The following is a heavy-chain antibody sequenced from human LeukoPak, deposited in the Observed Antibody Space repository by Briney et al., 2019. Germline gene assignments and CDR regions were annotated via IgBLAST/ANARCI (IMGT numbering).Heavy chain of an antibody. CDR3: ARDMCSGGGCIIGYFDY. CDR2: ISYDGSNK. J-gene: IGHJ4*02. Sequence: GGSLRLSCAASGFTFSSYAMHWVRQAPGKGLEWVAVISYDGSNKYYADSVKGRFTISRDNSKNTLYLQMNSLRAEDTAVYYCARDMCSGGGCIIGYFDYWGQGTLVTVSS. V-gene: IGHV3-30-3*01. D-gene: IGHD2-15*01. CDR1: GFTFSSYA.